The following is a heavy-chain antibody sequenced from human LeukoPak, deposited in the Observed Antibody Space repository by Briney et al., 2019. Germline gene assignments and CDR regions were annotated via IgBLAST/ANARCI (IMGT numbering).Heavy chain of an antibody. J-gene: IGHJ4*02. CDR2: IYHSGST. Sequence: PSETLSLTCAVSGGSISSGGYSWSWIRQPPGKGLEWIGYIYHSGSTYYNPSLKSRVTISVDRSKNQFSLKLSSVTAADTAVYYCARGVTTDPAFDYRGQGTLVTVSS. CDR1: GGSISSGGYS. V-gene: IGHV4-30-2*01. D-gene: IGHD4-17*01. CDR3: ARGVTTDPAFDY.